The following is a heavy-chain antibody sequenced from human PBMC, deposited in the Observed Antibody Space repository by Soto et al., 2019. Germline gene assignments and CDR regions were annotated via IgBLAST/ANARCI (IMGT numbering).Heavy chain of an antibody. Sequence: SETLSLTCAVYGGSFSGYYWSWIRQPPGKGLEWIGEINHSGSTNYNPSLKSRVTISVDTSKNQFSLKLSSVTAADTAVYYCARGYYGSPKHYYYYYMDVWGKGTTVTVSS. V-gene: IGHV4-34*01. CDR3: ARGYYGSPKHYYYYYMDV. J-gene: IGHJ6*03. CDR2: INHSGST. CDR1: GGSFSGYY. D-gene: IGHD3-10*01.